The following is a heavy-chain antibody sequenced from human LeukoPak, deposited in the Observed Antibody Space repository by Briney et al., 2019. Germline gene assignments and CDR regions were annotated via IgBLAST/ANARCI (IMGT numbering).Heavy chain of an antibody. D-gene: IGHD6-13*01. Sequence: GGSLRLSCAASGFTVSSNYMSWVRQAPGKGLEWVSVIYSGGSTYYSDSVKGRFTISRDNSKNTLYLQMNSLGVEDTAVYSCARGSGTHYYFDYWGQGTLVTVSS. V-gene: IGHV3-53*01. J-gene: IGHJ4*02. CDR1: GFTVSSNY. CDR3: ARGSGTHYYFDY. CDR2: IYSGGST.